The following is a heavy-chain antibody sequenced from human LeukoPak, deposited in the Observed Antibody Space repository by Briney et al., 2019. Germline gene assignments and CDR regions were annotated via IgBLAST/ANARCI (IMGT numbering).Heavy chain of an antibody. Sequence: GGSLRLSCEASGFAVSARPMNWVRQAPGKGLEWVSVIYSGGSTYFADSVKGRFTIFRDNSKNTLYLQMNSLRAEDTAVYYCARDRVLGCLDFWGQGTLVTVSS. V-gene: IGHV3-66*01. D-gene: IGHD3-16*01. CDR1: GFAVSARP. CDR2: IYSGGST. CDR3: ARDRVLGCLDF. J-gene: IGHJ4*02.